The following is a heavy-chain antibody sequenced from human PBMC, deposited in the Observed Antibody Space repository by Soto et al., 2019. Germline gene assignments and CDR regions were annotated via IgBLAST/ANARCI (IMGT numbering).Heavy chain of an antibody. CDR1: GYSFTNYD. V-gene: IGHV1-8*01. J-gene: IGHJ2*01. CDR3: ARYAGDAARYFDL. D-gene: IGHD2-15*01. CDR2: MNPHSGNT. Sequence: ASVKVSCKASGYSFTNYDINWVRQAAGQGPEWMAWMNPHSGNTGYAQKFRGRVTVARDTSTSTVYMELTRLTSDDTAVYFCARYAGDAARYFDLWGHGILVTVSS.